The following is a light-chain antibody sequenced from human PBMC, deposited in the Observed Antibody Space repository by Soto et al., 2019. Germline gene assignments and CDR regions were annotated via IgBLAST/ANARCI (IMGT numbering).Light chain of an antibody. J-gene: IGKJ3*01. CDR3: QQYNNWPPFT. V-gene: IGKV3-15*01. Sequence: ENVMTQSPGTLSLSPGERATLSCRASQSVASNLAWYQQKPGQAPRLLIYGASTRATGIPARFSGSGSGTEFTLTISSLQSEDFAVYYCQQYNNWPPFTFGPGTKVDIK. CDR1: QSVASN. CDR2: GAS.